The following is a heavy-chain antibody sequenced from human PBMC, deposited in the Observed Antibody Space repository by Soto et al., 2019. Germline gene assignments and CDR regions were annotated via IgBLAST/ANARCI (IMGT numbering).Heavy chain of an antibody. CDR2: IYPGDSDT. CDR1: GYSFTRHW. Sequence: GESLKISCKGSGYSFTRHWIGWVRQMPGKGLGWMGIIYPGDSDTRYSPSFQGQVTISADKSINTAYLQWSSLKASDTAMYYCTRHGMLRGTCWFDPWGQGTQVTVSS. V-gene: IGHV5-51*01. J-gene: IGHJ5*02. CDR3: TRHGMLRGTCWFDP. D-gene: IGHD3-10*01.